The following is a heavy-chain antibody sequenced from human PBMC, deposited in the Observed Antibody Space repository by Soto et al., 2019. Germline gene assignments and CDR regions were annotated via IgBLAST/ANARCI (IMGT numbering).Heavy chain of an antibody. CDR3: ASLIAAADLDY. D-gene: IGHD6-13*01. Sequence: QVQLQQWGAGLLKPSETLSLTCAVYGGSFGGYYWSWIRQPPGKGLEWIGEINHSGSTNYNPSLKSRVTISGDKSKNQFSLKLSSVTAADTAVYYCASLIAAADLDYWGQGTLVTVSS. J-gene: IGHJ4*02. V-gene: IGHV4-34*01. CDR2: INHSGST. CDR1: GGSFGGYY.